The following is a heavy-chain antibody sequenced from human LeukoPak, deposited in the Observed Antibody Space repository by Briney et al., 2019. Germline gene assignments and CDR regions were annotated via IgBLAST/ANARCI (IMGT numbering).Heavy chain of an antibody. CDR1: GLTFGDYA. D-gene: IGHD3-22*01. CDR3: TRDSIYYYDSSGYYYDLDY. J-gene: IGHJ4*02. Sequence: GGSLRLSCTASGLTFGDYAMGWVRQAPGKGLEWVGFIRSKAYSGTTEYAASVKGRFTISRDDSKSIAYLQMNSLKTEDTAVYYCTRDSIYYYDSSGYYYDLDYWGQGTLVTVSS. CDR2: IRSKAYSGTT. V-gene: IGHV3-49*04.